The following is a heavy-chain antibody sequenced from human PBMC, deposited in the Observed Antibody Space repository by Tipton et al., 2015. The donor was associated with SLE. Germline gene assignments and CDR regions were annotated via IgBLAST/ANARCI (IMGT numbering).Heavy chain of an antibody. D-gene: IGHD1-26*01. CDR2: IYTSGST. CDR3: ARGERLWELVH. CDR1: GGSFSCYY. V-gene: IGHV4-4*08. J-gene: IGHJ5*02. Sequence: TLSLTCAVYGGSFSCYYWSWIRQPAGKGLEWIGHIYTSGSTNYHPSLKRRVTISVDTSKNQFSLKLSSVTAADTAVYYCARGERLWELVHWGQGTLVTVSS.